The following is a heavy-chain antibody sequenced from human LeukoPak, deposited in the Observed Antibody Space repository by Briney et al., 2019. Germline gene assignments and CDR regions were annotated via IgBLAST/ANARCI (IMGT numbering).Heavy chain of an antibody. J-gene: IGHJ3*02. D-gene: IGHD3-3*01. CDR3: ARDSGYDFWSGPTPGAFDI. CDR2: IYYSGST. V-gene: IGHV4-59*01. Sequence: KASETLSLTCTVSGGSISSYYWSWIRQPPGKGLEWIGYIYYSGSTNYNPSLKSRVTISVDTSKNQFSLKLSSVTAADTAVYYCARDSGYDFWSGPTPGAFDIWGQGTMVTVSS. CDR1: GGSISSYY.